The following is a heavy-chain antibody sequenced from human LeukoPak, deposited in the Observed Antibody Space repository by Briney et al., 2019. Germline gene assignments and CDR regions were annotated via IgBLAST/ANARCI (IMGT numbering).Heavy chain of an antibody. CDR2: IYYSGST. Sequence: PSETLSLTCTVSGGSISGYYWSWIRQPPGKGLEWIGYIYYSGSTKYNPSLKSRVTISVDASKNQFSLRLSSLTAADTAVYYCARGKYYGSGSYFTGKYYFDYWGQGTLVSVSS. J-gene: IGHJ4*02. V-gene: IGHV4-59*01. CDR3: ARGKYYGSGSYFTGKYYFDY. CDR1: GGSISGYY. D-gene: IGHD3-10*01.